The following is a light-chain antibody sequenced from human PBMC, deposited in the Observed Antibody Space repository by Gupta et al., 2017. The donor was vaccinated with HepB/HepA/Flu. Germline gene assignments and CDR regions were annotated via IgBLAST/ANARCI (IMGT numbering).Light chain of an antibody. V-gene: IGLV1-47*01. Sequence: QSVLTQPPSASGTPGQKVTIPCFGGSSNIGTNYVYWYHHLPGTAPKLLIYRNDQRPSGVPDRFSGSKSGTSASLVISGLRSEDEADYYCAVWDDDLNAWVFGGGTKLTAL. CDR1: SSNIGTNY. CDR3: AVWDDDLNAWV. J-gene: IGLJ3*02. CDR2: RND.